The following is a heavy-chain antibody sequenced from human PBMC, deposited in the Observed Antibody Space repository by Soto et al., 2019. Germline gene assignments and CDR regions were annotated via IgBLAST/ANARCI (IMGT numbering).Heavy chain of an antibody. D-gene: IGHD6-13*01. J-gene: IGHJ6*02. CDR1: RFTFGDYA. Sequence: GGFLRLSCTASRFTFGDYAMSWFRQAPGKGLEWVGFIGSKAYGGTTEYAASVKGRFTISRDDSKSIAYLQMNSLKTEDTAVYYCTSTGGSSSWLYYYYGMDVWGQGTTVTVSS. V-gene: IGHV3-49*03. CDR2: IGSKAYGGTT. CDR3: TSTGGSSSWLYYYYGMDV.